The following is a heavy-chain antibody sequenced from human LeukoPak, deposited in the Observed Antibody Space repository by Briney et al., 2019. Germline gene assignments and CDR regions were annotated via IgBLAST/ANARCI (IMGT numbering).Heavy chain of an antibody. J-gene: IGHJ4*02. D-gene: IGHD6-19*01. Sequence: PGGSLRLSCAASGFTFSNAWMTWVRQAPGKGLEWVGRIKSKSAGGTTDYAAPARGRFTISRDDSNNTLYLQMSSLKTEDTAVYYCNTRVGSGGGFVSDHWGQGTLVTVSS. CDR2: IKSKSAGGTT. CDR1: GFTFSNAW. CDR3: NTRVGSGGGFVSDH. V-gene: IGHV3-15*01.